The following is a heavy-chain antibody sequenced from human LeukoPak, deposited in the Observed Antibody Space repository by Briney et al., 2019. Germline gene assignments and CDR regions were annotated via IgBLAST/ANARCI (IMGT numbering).Heavy chain of an antibody. D-gene: IGHD6-13*01. V-gene: IGHV1-18*04. Sequence: ASVKVSCKASGYTFTSYGISWVRQAPGQGLEWMGWISAYNGNTHYAQKLQGRVTMTTDTSTSTAYMELRSLRSDDTAVYYCPRDLSIAAAGIGAYWGQGTLVTVSS. CDR3: PRDLSIAAAGIGAY. CDR2: ISAYNGNT. CDR1: GYTFTSYG. J-gene: IGHJ4*02.